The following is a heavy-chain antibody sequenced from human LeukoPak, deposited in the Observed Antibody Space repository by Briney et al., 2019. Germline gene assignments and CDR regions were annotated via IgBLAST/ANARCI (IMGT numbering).Heavy chain of an antibody. J-gene: IGHJ4*02. V-gene: IGHV4-34*01. D-gene: IGHD6-19*01. CDR1: GGSISSYY. CDR3: ARGRDEGYSSGWYTPDYFDY. CDR2: INHSGST. Sequence: PSETLSLTCTVSGGSISSYYWSWIRQPPGKGLEWIGEINHSGSTNYNPSLKSRVTISVDTSKNQFSLKLSSVTAADTAVYYCARGRDEGYSSGWYTPDYFDYWGQGTLVTVSS.